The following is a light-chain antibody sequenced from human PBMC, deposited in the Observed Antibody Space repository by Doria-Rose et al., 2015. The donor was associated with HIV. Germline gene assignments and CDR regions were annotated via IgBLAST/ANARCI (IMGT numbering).Light chain of an antibody. V-gene: IGKV4-1*01. CDR1: QSLLYTSKNY. Sequence: IRVTQSPESLGMSLGERATLNCKSNQSLLYTSKNYLAWYQQKPEQPPKLLIYWASTRQSAVPARFSGSGSGTDFTLTISSLEADDVAVYYCQQYYDAPSFGPGTTVDIK. CDR2: WAS. J-gene: IGKJ3*01. CDR3: QQYYDAPS.